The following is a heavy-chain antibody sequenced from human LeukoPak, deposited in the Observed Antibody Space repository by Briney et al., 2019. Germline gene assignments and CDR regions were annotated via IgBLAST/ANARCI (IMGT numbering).Heavy chain of an antibody. CDR2: ISSYSTYM. CDR3: ARLAYSSSPW. J-gene: IGHJ4*02. CDR1: GFTFTIYS. Sequence: GGSLRLSCAASGFTFTIYSMNWVRQAPGKGLEWVSSISSYSTYMSYADSVKGRFTISRDNSKNTLYLQMNSLRAEDTAVYYCARLAYSSSPWWGQGTLVTVSS. D-gene: IGHD6-19*01. V-gene: IGHV3-21*01.